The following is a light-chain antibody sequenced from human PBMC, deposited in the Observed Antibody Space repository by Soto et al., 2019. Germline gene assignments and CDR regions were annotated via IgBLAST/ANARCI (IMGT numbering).Light chain of an antibody. Sequence: VLTQPPSASGTPGQRVTISCSGSSSNIGSNTVNWYQQLPGTAPKLLIYSNDQRPSGVPDRFSGSKSGTSASLAISGLQSGDEADYYCAAWDDSLNGVVFGGGTKLTVL. CDR2: SND. CDR1: SSNIGSNT. J-gene: IGLJ2*01. V-gene: IGLV1-44*01. CDR3: AAWDDSLNGVV.